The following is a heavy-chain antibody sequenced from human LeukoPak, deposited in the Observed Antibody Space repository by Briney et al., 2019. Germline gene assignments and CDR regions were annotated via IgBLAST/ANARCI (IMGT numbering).Heavy chain of an antibody. CDR2: ISSSGSTI. CDR3: ASQTAVPAAIQY. Sequence: GGSLRLSCAASGSTFSDYYMSWIRQAPGKGLEWVSYISSSGSTIYYADSVKGRFTISRDNAKNSLYLQMNSLRAEDTAVYYCASQTAVPAAIQYWGQGTLVTVSS. J-gene: IGHJ4*02. CDR1: GSTFSDYY. V-gene: IGHV3-11*04. D-gene: IGHD2-2*01.